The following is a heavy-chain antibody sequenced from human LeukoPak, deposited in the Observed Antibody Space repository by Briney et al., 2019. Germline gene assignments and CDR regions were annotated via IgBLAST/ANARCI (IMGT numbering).Heavy chain of an antibody. CDR1: GYTFTGYY. CDR2: INPNSGGT. D-gene: IGHD5-18*01. Sequence: GASVKVSCKASGYTFTGYYMHWVRQAPGQGLEWMGWINPNSGGTNYAQKFQGRVTMTRDTSISTAYMELSRLRSDDTAVYYCARKTGYSYGYGGYYYMDVWGKGTTVTVSS. V-gene: IGHV1-2*02. J-gene: IGHJ6*03. CDR3: ARKTGYSYGYGGYYYMDV.